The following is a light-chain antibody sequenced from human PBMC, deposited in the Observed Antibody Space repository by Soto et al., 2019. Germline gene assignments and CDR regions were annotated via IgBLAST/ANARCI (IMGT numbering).Light chain of an antibody. CDR3: QQDDNWPRT. J-gene: IGKJ3*01. CDR2: GAS. CDR1: QSIGCN. V-gene: IGKV3-15*01. Sequence: EIVMTQSPATLSVSPGERATLSCRASQSIGCNLAWYQQIPGQAPRLLISGASTRATGIPARFRGSGSGTEVTLTSSSLQAEDLAVYYCQQDDNWPRTFGPGTKVNIK.